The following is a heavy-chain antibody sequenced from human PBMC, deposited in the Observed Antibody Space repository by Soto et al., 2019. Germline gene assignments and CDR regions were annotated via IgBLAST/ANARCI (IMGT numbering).Heavy chain of an antibody. CDR1: GGSLSSYY. Sequence: SETLSLTCTVSGGSLSSYYWSWIRQPLGKGLEWIGYIYYSGSTNYNPSLKSRVTISVDTSKNQFSLKLSSVTAADTALYYCARRFIWFGDGRWFDPWRQGTLVTVSS. J-gene: IGHJ5*02. CDR2: IYYSGST. V-gene: IGHV4-59*01. D-gene: IGHD3-10*01. CDR3: ARRFIWFGDGRWFDP.